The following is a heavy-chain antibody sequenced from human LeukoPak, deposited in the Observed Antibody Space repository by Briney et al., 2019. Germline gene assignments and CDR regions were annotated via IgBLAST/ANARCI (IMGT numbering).Heavy chain of an antibody. CDR3: ASSEVDIVATARGKNAFDI. D-gene: IGHD5-12*01. CDR1: GYTFTGDW. CDR2: IYPGDSDT. J-gene: IGHJ3*02. Sequence: GESLKISCKASGYTFTGDWIGWVRQMPGKGLEWMGIIYPGDSDTKYNAPFQGQVTISADKSISTAYLQWTSLKASDTAMYYCASSEVDIVATARGKNAFDIWGQGTMVTVSS. V-gene: IGHV5-51*01.